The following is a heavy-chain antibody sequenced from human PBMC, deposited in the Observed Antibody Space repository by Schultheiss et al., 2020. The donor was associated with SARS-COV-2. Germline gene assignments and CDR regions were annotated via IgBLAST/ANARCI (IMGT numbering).Heavy chain of an antibody. D-gene: IGHD3-22*01. CDR1: GGTFSSYA. Sequence: ASVKVSCKASGGTFSSYAISWVRQAPGQGLEWMGWISAYNGNTNYAQKLQGRVTMTTDTSTSTAYMELRSLRSDDTAVYYCARDRKSYYDSSGYSNWFDPWGQGTLVTVSS. J-gene: IGHJ5*02. CDR2: ISAYNGNT. CDR3: ARDRKSYYDSSGYSNWFDP. V-gene: IGHV1-18*01.